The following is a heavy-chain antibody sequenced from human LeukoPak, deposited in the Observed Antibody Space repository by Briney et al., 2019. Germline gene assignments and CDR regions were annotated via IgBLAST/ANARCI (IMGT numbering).Heavy chain of an antibody. J-gene: IGHJ4*02. CDR2: ISGTGDNT. V-gene: IGHV3-23*01. CDR1: GFSFSSYA. CDR3: TKGSAGGRPYYFDN. Sequence: GGSLRLSCAASGFSFSSYAMSWVRQTPGKGLEWVSGISGTGDNTYCADSVKGRFAISRDDSKNTLYLLMDSLRAEDTAVYFCTKGSAGGRPYYFDNWGQGTLVTVSS. D-gene: IGHD2-15*01.